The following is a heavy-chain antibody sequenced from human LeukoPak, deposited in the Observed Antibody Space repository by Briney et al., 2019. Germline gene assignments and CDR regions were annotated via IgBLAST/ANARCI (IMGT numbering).Heavy chain of an antibody. D-gene: IGHD2-2*01. CDR3: ARGYCSSTSCYFYFDY. V-gene: IGHV4-4*07. Sequence: SETLSLTCTVSGGSISSYYWSWIRQPPGKGLEWVGRIYTSGSTNYKPSLKSRVTMSVATSKNHFSLKLSSVTAADTAVYYCARGYCSSTSCYFYFDYWGQGTLVTVSS. J-gene: IGHJ4*02. CDR1: GGSISSYY. CDR2: IYTSGST.